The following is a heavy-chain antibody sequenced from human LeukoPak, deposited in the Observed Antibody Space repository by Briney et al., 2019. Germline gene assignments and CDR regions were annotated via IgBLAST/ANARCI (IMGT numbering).Heavy chain of an antibody. D-gene: IGHD6-6*01. Sequence: GASVKVSCKASGYTFTSYGISWVRQAPGQGLEWMGWISGYNGNTDYAQKFQGRVTMTTDTSTTTAYMELRSLRSDDTAVYYCAGDGSLVYSSSSGDYWGQGTLVTVSS. CDR2: ISGYNGNT. CDR3: AGDGSLVYSSSSGDY. CDR1: GYTFTSYG. J-gene: IGHJ4*02. V-gene: IGHV1-18*01.